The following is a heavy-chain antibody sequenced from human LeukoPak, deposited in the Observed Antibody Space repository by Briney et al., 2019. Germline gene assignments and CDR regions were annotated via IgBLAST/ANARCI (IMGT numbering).Heavy chain of an antibody. V-gene: IGHV3-33*06. CDR1: GFTFSSYG. J-gene: IGHJ4*02. CDR2: IWYDGSNK. D-gene: IGHD6-13*01. Sequence: GRSLRLSCAASGFTFSSYGVHWVRQAPGKGLEWVAVIWYDGSNKYYADSVKGRFTISRDNSKNTLYLQMNSLRAEDTAVYYCAKDLAAAGALDYWGQGTLVTVSS. CDR3: AKDLAAAGALDY.